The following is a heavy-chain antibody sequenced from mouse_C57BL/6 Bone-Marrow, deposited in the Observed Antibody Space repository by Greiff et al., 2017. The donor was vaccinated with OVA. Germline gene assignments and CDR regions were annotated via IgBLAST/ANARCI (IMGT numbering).Heavy chain of an antibody. Sequence: VKLQESGAELVKPGASVKLSCTASGFAFSSYWMTWVKQRPGKGLEWIGQIYPGDGDTNYNGKFKGKVTLTADKSSSTAYMQLSSLPSEDSAVYCCARSRTAQASESWGQGTTLTVSS. V-gene: IGHV1-80*01. CDR3: ARSRTAQASES. CDR1: GFAFSSYW. J-gene: IGHJ2*01. CDR2: IYPGDGDT. D-gene: IGHD3-2*02.